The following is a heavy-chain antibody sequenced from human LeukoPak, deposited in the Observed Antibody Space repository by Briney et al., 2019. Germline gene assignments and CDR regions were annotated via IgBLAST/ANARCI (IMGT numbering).Heavy chain of an antibody. CDR3: ARGSSSWFPFDY. CDR2: IYYSGST. CDR1: GGSLSSSSYY. Sequence: SETLSLTCTVSGGSLSSSSYYWGWIRQPPGKGLEWIGNIYYSGSTYYNPSLKSQVTISVDTSKNQFSLRLSSVTAADTTVYYCARGSSSWFPFDYWGQGTLVTVSS. D-gene: IGHD6-13*01. V-gene: IGHV4-39*01. J-gene: IGHJ4*02.